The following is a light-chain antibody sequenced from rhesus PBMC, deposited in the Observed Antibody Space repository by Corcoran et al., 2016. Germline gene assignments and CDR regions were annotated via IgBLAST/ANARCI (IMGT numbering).Light chain of an antibody. CDR3: MQALQTPFT. J-gene: IGKJ3*01. Sequence: DIVMTQTPLSLPVTLGEPASISYRSSQSLLSSYGYNSLSWYLQKTGPAPHLLIYYSSNRASGVPDRFRGSGSGTDFTLKISRVGAKDVGVYSCMQALQTPFTFGPGTKLDIK. CDR2: YSS. V-gene: IGKV2-60*01. CDR1: QSLLSSYGYNS.